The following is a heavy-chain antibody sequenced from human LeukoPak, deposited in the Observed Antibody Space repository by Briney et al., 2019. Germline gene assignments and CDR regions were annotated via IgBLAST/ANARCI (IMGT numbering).Heavy chain of an antibody. J-gene: IGHJ4*02. Sequence: GGSLRLSCAASGFTFRSYWMSWVRQAPGKGLEWVANIKQDGSEKYYVDSVKGRFTISRDNAQNLLFLQMNSLRVEDTAMYYCARGTGKWPTFDWWGQGTLVTVFS. CDR2: IKQDGSEK. D-gene: IGHD5-12*01. V-gene: IGHV3-7*01. CDR1: GFTFRSYW. CDR3: ARGTGKWPTFDW.